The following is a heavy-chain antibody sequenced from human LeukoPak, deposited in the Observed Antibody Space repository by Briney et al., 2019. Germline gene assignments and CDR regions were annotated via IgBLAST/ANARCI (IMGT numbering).Heavy chain of an antibody. D-gene: IGHD3-22*01. CDR1: GGTFGSYG. V-gene: IGHV1-69*04. Sequence: SVKVSCKISGGTFGSYGISWVRQAPGQGLEWMGRTIPIRGMTNYAQKFQGRVTITADTSTSTAYMELSSLTSEDTAVYFCARGPYDRTFYFDSWGQGTLVIVSS. CDR2: TIPIRGMT. CDR3: ARGPYDRTFYFDS. J-gene: IGHJ4*02.